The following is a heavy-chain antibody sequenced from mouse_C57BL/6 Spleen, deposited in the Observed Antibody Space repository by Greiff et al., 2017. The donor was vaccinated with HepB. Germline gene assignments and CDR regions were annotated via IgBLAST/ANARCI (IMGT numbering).Heavy chain of an antibody. J-gene: IGHJ4*01. CDR3: ARITTVVAKDEDYYAMDY. Sequence: EVQVVESGGDLVKPGGSLKLSCAASGFTFSSYGMSWVRQTPDKRLEWVATISSGGSYTYYPDSVKGRFTISRDNAKNTLYLQMSSLKSEDTAMYYCARITTVVAKDEDYYAMDYWGQGTSVTVAS. CDR1: GFTFSSYG. D-gene: IGHD1-1*01. CDR2: ISSGGSYT. V-gene: IGHV5-6*01.